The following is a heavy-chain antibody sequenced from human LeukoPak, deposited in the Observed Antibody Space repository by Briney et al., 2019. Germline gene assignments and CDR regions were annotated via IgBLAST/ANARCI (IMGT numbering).Heavy chain of an antibody. CDR2: INDSGST. D-gene: IGHD3-22*01. CDR1: GGSFSGYY. J-gene: IGHJ4*02. Sequence: SETLSLTCAVYGGSFSGYYWSWIRQPPGKGLEWIGEINDSGSTNYNPSLKSRVTISVDTSKNQFSLKLSSVAAADTAVYYCARDPSYYDSSGYERPGDYWGQGTLVTVSS. CDR3: ARDPSYYDSSGYERPGDY. V-gene: IGHV4-34*01.